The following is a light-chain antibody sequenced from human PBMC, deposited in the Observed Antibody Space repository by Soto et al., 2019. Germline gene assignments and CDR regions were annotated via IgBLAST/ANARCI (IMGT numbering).Light chain of an antibody. J-gene: IGKJ5*01. CDR3: QRFNTAPLT. CDR1: QDISVY. Sequence: DIQMTQSPSSLSASVGDRVTITCRASQDISVYLAWYQQKPGKVPKLLIYSASTLQSGVPSRFSGSGSGTDFTLTISSLQPEDVATYSCQRFNTAPLTFGQVTRLEIK. CDR2: SAS. V-gene: IGKV1-27*01.